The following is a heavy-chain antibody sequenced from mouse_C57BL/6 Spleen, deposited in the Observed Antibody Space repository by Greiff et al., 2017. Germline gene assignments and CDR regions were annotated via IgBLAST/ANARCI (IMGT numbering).Heavy chain of an antibody. J-gene: IGHJ4*01. Sequence: VQLKQSGPELVKPGASVKMSCKASGYTFTDYNMHWVKQSHGKSLEWIGYINPKNGGTSYNQKFKGKAPLTVNKSSSKPYMELRSLTTDASAVYYCSRRITGTPYAMDYWGQGTSVTVSS. CDR1: GYTFTDYN. CDR2: INPKNGGT. CDR3: SRRITGTPYAMDY. D-gene: IGHD1-2*01. V-gene: IGHV1-22*01.